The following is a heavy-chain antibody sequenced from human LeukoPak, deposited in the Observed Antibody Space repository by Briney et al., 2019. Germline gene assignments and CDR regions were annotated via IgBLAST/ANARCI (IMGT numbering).Heavy chain of an antibody. CDR3: ARPSLITGIDY. V-gene: IGHV5-51*01. J-gene: IGHJ4*02. CDR1: GYRFISYW. D-gene: IGHD3-10*01. CDR2: IYPSDSDT. Sequence: GESLKISCKGSGYRFISYWIGWVRQKPGKGLEWMGIIYPSDSDTRYRPSFQGQVTISADKSISTAYLQWSSLKASDTAMYYCARPSLITGIDYWGQGTLVTVSS.